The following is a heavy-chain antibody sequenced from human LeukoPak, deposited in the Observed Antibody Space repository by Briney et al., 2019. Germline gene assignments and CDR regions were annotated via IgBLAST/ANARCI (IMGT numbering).Heavy chain of an antibody. CDR1: GFTFSTYV. J-gene: IGHJ4*02. V-gene: IGHV3-64D*06. CDR2: ISSNGDNT. CDR3: VRGTGY. Sequence: GGSLGLSCSVSGFTFSTYVMHWVRQAPGKGLEYVSAISSNGDNTYYADSVKGRFTISRDNSKNTLYLQMSSLRPDDTAVCFCVRGTGYWGQGTLVTVSS.